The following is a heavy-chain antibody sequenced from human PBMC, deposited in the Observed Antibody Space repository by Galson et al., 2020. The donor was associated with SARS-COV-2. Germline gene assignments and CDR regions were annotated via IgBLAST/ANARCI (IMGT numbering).Heavy chain of an antibody. CDR1: AGSISGYS. D-gene: IGHD3-10*01. V-gene: IGHV4-4*09. CDR2: IYSSGST. CDR3: ARRDTEAYGSGSYQWFDP. Sequence: SETLSLTCTVSAGSISGYSWGWIRQPPGKALEWIGYIYSSGSTNYSPSLMSRVSISVDTSRNQFSLKLSSVTAADTAVYYCARRDTEAYGSGSYQWFDPWGQGILVTVSS. J-gene: IGHJ5*02.